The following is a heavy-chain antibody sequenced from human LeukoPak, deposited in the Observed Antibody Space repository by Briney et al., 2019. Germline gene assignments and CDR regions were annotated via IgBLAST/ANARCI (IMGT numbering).Heavy chain of an antibody. CDR2: INPNSGGT. Sequence: ASVKVSCKASGYTFTGYYMHWVRPAPGQGLEWMGWINPNSGGTNYAQKFQGRVTMTRDTSISTAYMELSRLRSDDTAVYYCARSVSSVGSYWGQGTLVTVSS. J-gene: IGHJ4*02. V-gene: IGHV1-2*02. CDR3: ARSVSSVGSY. CDR1: GYTFTGYY.